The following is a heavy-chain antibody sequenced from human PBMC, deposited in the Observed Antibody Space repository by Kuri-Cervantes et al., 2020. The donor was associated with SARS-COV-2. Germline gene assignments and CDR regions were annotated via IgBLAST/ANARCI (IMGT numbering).Heavy chain of an antibody. D-gene: IGHD3-10*01. J-gene: IGHJ4*02. CDR2: IYTSGST. CDR3: ASQGSYYDY. Sequence: SETLSLTCTASGGSISSGSYYWSWIRQPAGKGLEWIGRIYTSGSTNYNPSLKSRVTISVDTSKNQFSLKLSSVTAADTAVYYCASQGSYYDYWGQGTLVTVSS. CDR1: GGSISSGSYY. V-gene: IGHV4-61*02.